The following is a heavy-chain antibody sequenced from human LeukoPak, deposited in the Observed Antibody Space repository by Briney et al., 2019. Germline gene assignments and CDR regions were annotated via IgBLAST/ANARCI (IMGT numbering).Heavy chain of an antibody. CDR2: MKQDGSEK. CDR1: GFTFSSYW. Sequence: GGSLRLSCAASGFTFSSYWMSWVRQAPGNGREWVANMKQDGSEKYYVNSVKGRFTISRDNAKNSLYLQMNSLRAEDTAVYYCARLTRAAGGTGVGNWFDPWGQGTLVTVSS. D-gene: IGHD6-13*01. CDR3: ARLTRAAGGTGVGNWFDP. V-gene: IGHV3-7*01. J-gene: IGHJ5*02.